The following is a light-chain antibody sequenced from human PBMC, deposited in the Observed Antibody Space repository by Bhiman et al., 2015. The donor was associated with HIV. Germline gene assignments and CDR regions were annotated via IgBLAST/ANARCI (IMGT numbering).Light chain of an antibody. Sequence: SYVLTQPPSVSVAPGKTANITCGGSDIGTKSVQWYQQRPGQAPVLVIYQDNKRPSGIPERFSGSNSGNIATLTISGTQAMDEADYYCQTWDGSTEVFGTGTKVTVL. CDR1: DIGTKS. CDR3: QTWDGSTEV. V-gene: IGLV3-21*01. J-gene: IGLJ1*01. CDR2: QDN.